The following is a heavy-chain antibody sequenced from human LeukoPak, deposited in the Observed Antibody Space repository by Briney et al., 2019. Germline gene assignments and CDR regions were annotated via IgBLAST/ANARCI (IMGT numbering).Heavy chain of an antibody. D-gene: IGHD3-10*01. CDR1: GFTFSSYW. CDR2: IKQDGSEK. Sequence: SGGSLRLSCAASGFTFSSYWMRWVRQAPGKGLEWVANIKQDGSEKYYVDSVKGRFTISRDNAKNSLYLQMNSLRAEDTAVYYCARDGYYYGSGRVMDVWGQGTTVTVSS. J-gene: IGHJ6*02. V-gene: IGHV3-7*01. CDR3: ARDGYYYGSGRVMDV.